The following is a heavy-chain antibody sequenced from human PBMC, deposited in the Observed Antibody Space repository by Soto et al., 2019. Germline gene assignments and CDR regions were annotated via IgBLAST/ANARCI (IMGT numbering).Heavy chain of an antibody. CDR2: INAGNGNT. D-gene: IGHD3-22*01. V-gene: IGHV1-3*01. CDR1: GYTFTSYA. J-gene: IGHJ4*02. CDR3: ARDSVYYDSSGYYYFDY. Sequence: ASVEVSCKASGYTFTSYAMHWVRQAPGQRLEWMGWINAGNGNTKYSQKFQGRVTITRDTSASTAYMELSSLRSEDTAVYYCARDSVYYDSSGYYYFDYWGQGTLVTVSS.